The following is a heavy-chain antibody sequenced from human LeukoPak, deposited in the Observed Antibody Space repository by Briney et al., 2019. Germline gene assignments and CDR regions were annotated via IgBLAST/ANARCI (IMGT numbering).Heavy chain of an antibody. V-gene: IGHV3-23*01. CDR2: LSSGGSI. J-gene: IGHJ6*02. CDR3: AKDGHYYAMDV. Sequence: GGSLRLYCAVSGFSFNNYPMTWVRQLPGKGLEWVSTLSSGGSIYNADSVKGRFTISRDNSKNTLYLQMNSLRVDDTAVYYCAKDGHYYAMDVWGQGTTVTVSS. CDR1: GFSFNNYP.